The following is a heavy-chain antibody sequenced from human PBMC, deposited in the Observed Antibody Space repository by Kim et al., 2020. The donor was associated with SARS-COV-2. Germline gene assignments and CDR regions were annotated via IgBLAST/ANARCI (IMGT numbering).Heavy chain of an antibody. CDR2: LYHSGST. D-gene: IGHD5-18*01. Sequence: SETLSLNCAVSGGSISSSNWWTWVRQPPGKGLEWIGELYHSGSTNYNPSLKSRVTMSVDKSKNQFSLTLNSLTTADTAMYYCARLGAPGTLSYTAMDYWGRGTLITVSS. CDR3: ARLGAPGTLSYTAMDY. CDR1: GGSISSSNW. J-gene: IGHJ4*02. V-gene: IGHV4-4*02.